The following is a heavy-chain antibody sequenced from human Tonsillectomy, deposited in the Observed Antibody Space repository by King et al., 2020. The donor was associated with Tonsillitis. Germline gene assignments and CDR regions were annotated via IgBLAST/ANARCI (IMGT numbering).Heavy chain of an antibody. J-gene: IGHJ4*02. CDR2: ICRSISYI. CDR1: GFTFSSYS. V-gene: IGHV3-21*01. D-gene: IGHD1-26*01. Sequence: VQLVESWGGLVKPGGSLRLSCAASGFTFSSYSMNWVRQAPGKGLVWVSSICRSISYIYYSDSVKGRFTISRDNAKNSLYLQMNSLRAEDTAVYYWARDKGGSYLRWGQGTLVTVSS. CDR3: ARDKGGSYLR.